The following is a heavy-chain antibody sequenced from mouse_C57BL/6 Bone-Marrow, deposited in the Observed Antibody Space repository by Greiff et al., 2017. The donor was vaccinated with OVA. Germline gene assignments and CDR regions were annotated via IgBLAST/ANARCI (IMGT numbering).Heavy chain of an antibody. CDR1: GYTFTSYW. Sequence: QVQLQQPGAELVRPGSSVKLSCKASGYTFTSYWMHWVKQMPIQGLEWIGNIDPSDSETHYNQKFKDKATLTVDKSSSTAYMQLSSLTSEDSAVYYCARERHSMVTYFDYWGQGTTLTVSS. CDR2: IDPSDSET. CDR3: ARERHSMVTYFDY. D-gene: IGHD2-2*01. J-gene: IGHJ2*01. V-gene: IGHV1-52*01.